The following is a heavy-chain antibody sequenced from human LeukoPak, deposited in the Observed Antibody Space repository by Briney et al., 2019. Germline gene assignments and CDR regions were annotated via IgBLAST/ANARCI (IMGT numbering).Heavy chain of an antibody. CDR3: ARHDIVGASRPFDY. CDR1: GGSISSYY. V-gene: IGHV4-59*08. D-gene: IGHD1-26*01. Sequence: SETLSLTCTVSGGSISSYYWSWIRQPPGKGLEWIGYIYYSGSTNYNPSLKSRVTISVDTSKNQFSLKLSSVTAADTAVYYCARHDIVGASRPFDYWGQGTLVTVSS. J-gene: IGHJ4*02. CDR2: IYYSGST.